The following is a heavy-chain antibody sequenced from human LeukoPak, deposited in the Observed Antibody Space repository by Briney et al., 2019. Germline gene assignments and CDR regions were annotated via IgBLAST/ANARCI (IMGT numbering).Heavy chain of an antibody. J-gene: IGHJ3*02. CDR2: LSPYSGNT. CDR3: TRVGGYSPSSTGGNAFDI. CDR1: GYTFTSYG. D-gene: IGHD6-6*01. Sequence: SVKVSCKASGYTFTSYGISWVRQAPGQGLEWVGWLSPYSGNTNYAQKVQGRVIMTTDTSTSTAYMELRSLRSDDTAMYFCTRVGGYSPSSTGGNAFDIWGQGTMVTVSS. V-gene: IGHV1-18*01.